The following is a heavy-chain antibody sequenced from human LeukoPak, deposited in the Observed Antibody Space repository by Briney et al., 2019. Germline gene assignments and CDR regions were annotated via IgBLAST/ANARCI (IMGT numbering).Heavy chain of an antibody. D-gene: IGHD6-6*01. CDR3: TSRPRPYSSSSSVEY. CDR1: GFTFSSYS. J-gene: IGHJ4*02. V-gene: IGHV3-21*01. CDR2: ISSSSDYI. Sequence: KPGGSLRLSCAASGFTFSSYSMNWVRQAPGKGLEWVSLISSSSDYIYYADSVKGRFTISRDNAKNSLYLQMNSLRAEDTAMYYCTSRPRPYSSSSSVEYWGQGTLVTVSS.